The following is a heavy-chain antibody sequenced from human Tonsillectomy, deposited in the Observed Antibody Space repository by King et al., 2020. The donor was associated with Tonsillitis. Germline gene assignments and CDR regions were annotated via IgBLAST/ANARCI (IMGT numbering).Heavy chain of an antibody. CDR2: VVPIFGTP. J-gene: IGHJ5*02. D-gene: IGHD3-16*01. Sequence: QLVQSGAEVKKPGSSVKVSCKASGGTFSSYAISWVRQAPGQGLEWMGGVVPIFGTPNCAQKFQGRVTITADESTGTAYMELNSLTSEDTAVYYCARMGGGNWFDPWGQGTLVTVSS. CDR3: ARMGGGNWFDP. V-gene: IGHV1-69*12. CDR1: GGTFSSYA.